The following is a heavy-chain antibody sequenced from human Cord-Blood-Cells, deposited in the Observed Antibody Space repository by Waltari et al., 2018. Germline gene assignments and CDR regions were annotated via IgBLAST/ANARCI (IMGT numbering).Heavy chain of an antibody. J-gene: IGHJ4*02. V-gene: IGHV1-69*01. CDR1: GDTFSRYA. CDR3: ARGRSYYYCSGLDY. Sequence: QVQLVQSGDEAKKPGSSVKVSCKSSGDTFSRYAISWVRQAPGKGLEWMGGIIPIFGTANYAQKFQGRVTITADESTSTAYMELSSLRSEDTAVYYCARGRSYYYCSGLDYWGQGTLVTVSS. D-gene: IGHD3-22*01. CDR2: IIPIFGTA.